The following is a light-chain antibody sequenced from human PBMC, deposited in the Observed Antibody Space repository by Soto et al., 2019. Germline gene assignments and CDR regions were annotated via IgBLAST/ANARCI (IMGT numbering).Light chain of an antibody. V-gene: IGKV3-20*01. J-gene: IGKJ3*01. Sequence: EIVLTQSPGTLSLSPGERATLSCRASQSINSRYLAWYQQKPGQAPRLLIYGASSRAAGIPDRFSGSGYSTVFTLTISRLEPEDIAVYYCQQFGSSAGFTFGPGTKVDIK. CDR3: QQFGSSAGFT. CDR1: QSINSRY. CDR2: GAS.